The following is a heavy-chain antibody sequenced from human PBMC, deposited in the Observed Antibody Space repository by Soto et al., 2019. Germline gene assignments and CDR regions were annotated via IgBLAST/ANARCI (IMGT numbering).Heavy chain of an antibody. CDR1: GYTFTGYY. J-gene: IGHJ4*02. Sequence: GASVKVSCKASGYTFTGYYIHWVRQAPGQGLEWMGWINPNSGGTNYAQKFQGWVAMTRDTSINTAYMELTRLISDDTAVYYCATHSIAATGTPDPQFDYWGQGTLVIVSS. CDR3: ATHSIAATGTPDPQFDY. CDR2: INPNSGGT. V-gene: IGHV1-2*04. D-gene: IGHD6-13*01.